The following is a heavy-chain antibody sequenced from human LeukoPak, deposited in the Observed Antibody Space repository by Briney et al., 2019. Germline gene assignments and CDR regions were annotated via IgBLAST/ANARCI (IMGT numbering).Heavy chain of an antibody. CDR3: AKWGDYDILTGYYDSDY. D-gene: IGHD3-9*01. V-gene: IGHV3-23*01. Sequence: GGSVSLSWAASGFIFSKYAMSWVRKDTGKGLEWVSAIGGRDGGTYYADSVKGRFTVSRDDPKNTLYLQMNTLRVEDTAVYYCAKWGDYDILTGYYDSDYWGHGTLVTVSS. CDR1: GFIFSKYA. CDR2: IGGRDGGT. J-gene: IGHJ4*01.